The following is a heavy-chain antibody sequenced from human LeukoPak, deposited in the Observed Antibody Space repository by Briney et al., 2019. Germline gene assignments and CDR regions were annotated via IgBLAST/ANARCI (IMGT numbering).Heavy chain of an antibody. CDR1: GFTFSSYG. CDR3: AKDGPGIAAAGIDY. V-gene: IGHV3-30*02. CDR2: MRYDGSNK. J-gene: IGHJ4*02. Sequence: GGSLRLSCAASGFTFSSYGMHWVRQAPGKGLEWVAFMRYDGSNKYYADSVKGRFTISRDNSKNTLYLQMNSLRAEDTAVYYCAKDGPGIAAAGIDYWGQGTLVTVSS. D-gene: IGHD6-13*01.